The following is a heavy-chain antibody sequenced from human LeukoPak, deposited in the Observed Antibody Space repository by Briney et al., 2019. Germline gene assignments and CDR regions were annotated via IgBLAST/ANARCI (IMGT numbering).Heavy chain of an antibody. J-gene: IGHJ4*02. CDR1: GFTFSSYS. V-gene: IGHV3-21*01. CDR2: ISISSKYI. Sequence: GGSLTLSCAASGFTFSSYSVHWVRQAPGKGLEWVSFISISSKYIYYADSVKGRFTISRDNAKNSLYLQMNSLRAEDTAVYYCAVWGAFDYWGQGTLVTVSS. CDR3: AVWGAFDY. D-gene: IGHD3-16*01.